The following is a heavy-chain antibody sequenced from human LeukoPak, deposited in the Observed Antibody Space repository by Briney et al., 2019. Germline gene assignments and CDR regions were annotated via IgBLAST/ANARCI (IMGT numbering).Heavy chain of an antibody. D-gene: IGHD6-13*01. CDR2: ISWNSGSI. V-gene: IGHV3-9*01. J-gene: IGHJ4*02. CDR1: GFTFDDYA. Sequence: GRSLRLSCAASGFTFDDYAMHWVRQAPGKGLGWVSGISWNSGSIGYADSVKGRFTISRDNAKNSLYLQMNSLRAEDTALYYCAKDISFIAAAGVDYWGQGTLVTVSS. CDR3: AKDISFIAAAGVDY.